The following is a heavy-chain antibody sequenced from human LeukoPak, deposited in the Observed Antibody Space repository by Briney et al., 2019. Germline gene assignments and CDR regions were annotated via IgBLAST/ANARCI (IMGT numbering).Heavy chain of an antibody. CDR3: ARNSGSQQGAFDI. D-gene: IGHD1-26*01. Sequence: SETLSLTCAVYGGSFSGYYWSWIRQPPGKGLEWIGEINHSGSTNYNPSLKSRVTISVDTSKNQFSLKLSSVTAADTAVYYCARNSGSQQGAFDIWGQGTLVTVSS. CDR1: GGSFSGYY. CDR2: INHSGST. V-gene: IGHV4-34*01. J-gene: IGHJ3*02.